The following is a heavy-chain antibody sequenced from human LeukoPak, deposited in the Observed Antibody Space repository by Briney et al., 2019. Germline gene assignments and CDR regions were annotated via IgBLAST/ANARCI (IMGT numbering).Heavy chain of an antibody. Sequence: GASMKVSCKASGYTFTSYDINWVRQATGQGLEWMGWMNPNSGNTGYAQKFQGRVTMTRNTSISTAYMELSSLRSEDTAVYYCARGKFRRLKSGYCSSTGCYLFDYWGQGTLVTVSS. CDR2: MNPNSGNT. CDR3: ARGKFRRLKSGYCSSTGCYLFDY. J-gene: IGHJ4*02. CDR1: GYTFTSYD. D-gene: IGHD2-2*01. V-gene: IGHV1-8*01.